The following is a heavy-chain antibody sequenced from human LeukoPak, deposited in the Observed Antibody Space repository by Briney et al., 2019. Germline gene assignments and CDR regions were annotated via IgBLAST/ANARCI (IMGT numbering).Heavy chain of an antibody. V-gene: IGHV4-61*01. J-gene: IGHJ4*02. CDR1: GVSINTCCYY. CDR3: ARGRSYGFDFDS. CDR2: KYYSGST. D-gene: IGHD5-18*01. Sequence: SETLSLTCDVSGVSINTCCYYWTWIRQPPGKGLEWIGYKYYSGSTRYNSSLRSRLTISLDSSKNQFSLRLTSVTAADTAVYYCARGRSYGFDFDSWGPGTLVIVSA.